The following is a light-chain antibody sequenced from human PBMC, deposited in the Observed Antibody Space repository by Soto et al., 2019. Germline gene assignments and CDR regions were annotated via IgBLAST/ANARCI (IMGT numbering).Light chain of an antibody. V-gene: IGKV1-33*01. Sequence: DIQLTQSPSSLSASVGDRVTITCQASQDIVKSLNWYQQKPGSAPNLLIYDASNLQTGVPSRFSGSGSGTDFTLTISSLQPEDFATYYCQQFDNLPYTFGQGTKLEIK. CDR3: QQFDNLPYT. J-gene: IGKJ2*01. CDR2: DAS. CDR1: QDIVKS.